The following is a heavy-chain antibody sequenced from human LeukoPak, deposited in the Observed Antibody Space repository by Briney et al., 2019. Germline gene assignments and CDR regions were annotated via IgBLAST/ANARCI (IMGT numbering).Heavy chain of an antibody. D-gene: IGHD5-18*01. CDR3: ARDRYSYGQFDY. J-gene: IGHJ4*02. CDR1: GFTFSSHG. V-gene: IGHV3-30*19. CDR2: ISYDGSNK. Sequence: GGSLRLSCAASGFTFSSHGMHWVRQAPGKGLEWVAVISYDGSNKYYADSVKGRFTISRDNSKNTLYLQMNSLRAEDTAVYYCARDRYSYGQFDYWGQGTLVTVSS.